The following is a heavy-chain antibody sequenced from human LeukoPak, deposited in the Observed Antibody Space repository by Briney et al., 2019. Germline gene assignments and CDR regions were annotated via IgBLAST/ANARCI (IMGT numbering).Heavy chain of an antibody. CDR3: AKGIYLGPGRYYFDL. Sequence: PGGSLRLSCAASGFSFSSSPMAWVRQAPGKGLEWVSIIDSTGFSTRDADSVKGRFSISRDNSKNTLDLQMSSLRAEDTAKYFCAKGIYLGPGRYYFDLWGQGTLVIVSS. CDR1: GFSFSSSP. J-gene: IGHJ4*02. D-gene: IGHD3-10*01. CDR2: IDSTGFST. V-gene: IGHV3-23*01.